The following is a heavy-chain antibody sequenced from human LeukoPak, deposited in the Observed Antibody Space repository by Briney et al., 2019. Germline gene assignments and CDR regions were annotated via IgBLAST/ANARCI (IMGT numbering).Heavy chain of an antibody. CDR2: INPNSGGT. J-gene: IGHJ4*02. V-gene: IGHV1-2*02. CDR1: LYTLTGHY. CDR3: VRDSIDY. Sequence: ASVKVSYKPSLYTLTGHYMHWVRQAPGQGLEWMGWINPNSGGTNYAQKFQGRVTMTRDTSISTAYMELSRLRSDDTAVYHSVRDSIDYWRQGTLVTVSS.